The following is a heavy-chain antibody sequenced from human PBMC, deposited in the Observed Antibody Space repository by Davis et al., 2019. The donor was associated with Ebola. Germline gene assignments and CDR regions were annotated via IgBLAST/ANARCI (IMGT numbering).Heavy chain of an antibody. J-gene: IGHJ4*02. V-gene: IGHV3-30*02. CDR3: AKDRYPSAALDH. D-gene: IGHD6-13*01. Sequence: GESLKISCAASGFTFSSYGMHWVRQAPAKGLECVAFIHDDGSNKYYADSVKDRFTISRDNSKNTLYLQMNSLRAEDTAVHYCAKDRYPSAALDHWGQGTLVTVSS. CDR2: IHDDGSNK. CDR1: GFTFSSYG.